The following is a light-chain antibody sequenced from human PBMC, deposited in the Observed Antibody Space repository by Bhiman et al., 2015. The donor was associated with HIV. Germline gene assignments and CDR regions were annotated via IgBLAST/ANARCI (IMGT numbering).Light chain of an antibody. J-gene: IGLJ1*01. CDR1: SSDVGGYNY. Sequence: QSALTQPRSVSGSPGHSVTISCTGTSSDVGGYNYVSWYQQKPGKVPKLMIYDVSKRPSGVPDRFSGSKSSNTASLTISGLQAEDEADYYCCSYRGIYTSYVFGTGTKVTVL. CDR3: CSYRGIYTSYV. V-gene: IGLV2-11*01. CDR2: DVS.